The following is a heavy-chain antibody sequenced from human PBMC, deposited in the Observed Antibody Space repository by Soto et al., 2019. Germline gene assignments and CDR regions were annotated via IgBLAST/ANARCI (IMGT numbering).Heavy chain of an antibody. CDR1: GFTFSSYG. J-gene: IGHJ1*01. Sequence: GGSLILSCAASGFTFSSYGMHWVRQAPGKGLEWVAVISYDGSNKYYADSVKGRFTISRDNSKNTLYLQMNSLRAEDTAVYYCAKGYCSGGSCYEYFQHWGQGTLVTVSS. D-gene: IGHD2-15*01. CDR2: ISYDGSNK. CDR3: AKGYCSGGSCYEYFQH. V-gene: IGHV3-30*18.